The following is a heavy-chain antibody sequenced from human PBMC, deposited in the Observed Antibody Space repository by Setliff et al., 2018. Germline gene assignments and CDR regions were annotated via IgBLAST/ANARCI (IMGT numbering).Heavy chain of an antibody. V-gene: IGHV3-23*03. Sequence: GGSLRLSCAASGFTFGTYAMSWVRQAPGKGLEWVSTIYSGDRNTFYTDSVKGRFTIFRDGSKNTLYLQMTSLRAEDTAVYYCAKPQVELRWGFESWGQGTPVTVSS. CDR1: GFTFGTYA. D-gene: IGHD1-7*01. CDR3: AKPQVELRWGFES. J-gene: IGHJ4*02. CDR2: IYSGDRNT.